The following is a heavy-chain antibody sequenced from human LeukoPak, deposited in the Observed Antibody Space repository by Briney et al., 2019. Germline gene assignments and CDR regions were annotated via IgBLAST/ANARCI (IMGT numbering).Heavy chain of an antibody. CDR3: AKWGDYDILTGYYVPDY. J-gene: IGHJ4*02. D-gene: IGHD3-9*01. V-gene: IGHV3-30-3*02. Sequence: GGSLRLSCAASGFTFSSYAMHWVRQAPGKGLEWVAVISYDGSNKYYADSVKGRFTISRDNSKNTLYLQMNTVRAEDTAVYYCAKWGDYDILTGYYVPDYWGQGTLVTVSS. CDR2: ISYDGSNK. CDR1: GFTFSSYA.